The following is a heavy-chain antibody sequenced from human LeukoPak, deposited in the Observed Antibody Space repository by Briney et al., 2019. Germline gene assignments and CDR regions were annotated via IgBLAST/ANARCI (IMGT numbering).Heavy chain of an antibody. J-gene: IGHJ4*02. CDR2: ISGSGGST. Sequence: GGSLRLSSAASGFTFSSYAMSWVRQAPGKGLEWVSAISGSGGSTYYADSVKGRFAISRDNSKNTLYLQMNSLRAEDTAVYYCAKGLTGFGELLPFDYWGQGTLVTVSS. V-gene: IGHV3-23*01. D-gene: IGHD3-10*01. CDR3: AKGLTGFGELLPFDY. CDR1: GFTFSSYA.